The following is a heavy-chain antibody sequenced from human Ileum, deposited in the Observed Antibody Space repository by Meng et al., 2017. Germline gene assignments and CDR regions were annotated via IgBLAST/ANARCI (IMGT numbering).Heavy chain of an antibody. J-gene: IGHJ4*02. CDR1: GGSISTNSY. D-gene: IGHD4-23*01. V-gene: IGHV4-4*02. CDR2: IDHSGSP. CDR3: ARHGGYYQDY. Sequence: PPEADPGLVTPEGTLSRTCAVSGGSISTNSYWSLVRKSPEKGLEWIGQIDHSGSPYYNPSLKSRVTMSVDKSKSQVSLQLTSVTAADTAVYYCARHGGYYQDYWGQGTLVTVSS.